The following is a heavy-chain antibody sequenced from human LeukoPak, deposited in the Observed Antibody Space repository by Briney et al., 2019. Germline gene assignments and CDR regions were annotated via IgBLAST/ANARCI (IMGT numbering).Heavy chain of an antibody. CDR2: IKQDGSEK. Sequence: PGGSLRLSCAASGFTFSSYWMSWVRQAPGKGLEWVANIKQDGSEKYYVDSVKGRFTVSRDNAKNSLYLQMNSLRAEDTAVYYCARYDCSSTSCLFDYWGQGTLVTVSS. CDR1: GFTFSSYW. J-gene: IGHJ4*02. V-gene: IGHV3-7*01. D-gene: IGHD2-2*01. CDR3: ARYDCSSTSCLFDY.